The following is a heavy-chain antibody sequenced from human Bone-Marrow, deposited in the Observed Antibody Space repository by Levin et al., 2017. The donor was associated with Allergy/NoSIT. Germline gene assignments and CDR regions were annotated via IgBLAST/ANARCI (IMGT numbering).Heavy chain of an antibody. CDR1: GFTVSSNY. CDR3: ARGEVNKMGFDY. V-gene: IGHV3-66*02. J-gene: IGHJ4*02. Sequence: GESLKISCAASGFTVSSNYMSWVRQAPGKGLEWVSVIYSGGSTYYADPVKGRFTISRDNSKNTLYLQMNSLRAEDTAVYYCARGEVNKMGFDYWGQGTLVTVSS. CDR2: IYSGGST. D-gene: IGHD5-24*01.